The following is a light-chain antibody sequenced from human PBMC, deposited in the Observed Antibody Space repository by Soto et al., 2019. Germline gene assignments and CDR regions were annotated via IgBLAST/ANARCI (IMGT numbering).Light chain of an antibody. J-gene: IGLJ2*01. CDR1: SSDVGDYTY. Sequence: QSVLTQPASVSGSPGQSITISCTGSSSDVGDYTYVSWYQHHPGKAPKLLIFEVSNRPSGVSNRFSGSKSGNTASLTISGLQAEDEADYYCSSYTSSSTLVFGGGTKLTVL. CDR3: SSYTSSSTLV. CDR2: EVS. V-gene: IGLV2-14*01.